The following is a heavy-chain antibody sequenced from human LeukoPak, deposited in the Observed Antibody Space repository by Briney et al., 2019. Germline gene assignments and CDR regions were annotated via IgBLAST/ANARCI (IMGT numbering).Heavy chain of an antibody. D-gene: IGHD5-18*01. V-gene: IGHV4-4*07. CDR2: IYTIVST. CDR1: GGSPSIYY. CDR3: ARGLSLQLWSSMDV. J-gene: IGHJ6*03. Sequence: PESLSLTCTLSGGSPSIYYGSWVRHPAGEGLGWVGRIYTIVSTNYNTSLKSRVTMSVDTSKTQFSLKLSSVTAADTAVYYCARGLSLQLWSSMDVWGKGTTVTVSS.